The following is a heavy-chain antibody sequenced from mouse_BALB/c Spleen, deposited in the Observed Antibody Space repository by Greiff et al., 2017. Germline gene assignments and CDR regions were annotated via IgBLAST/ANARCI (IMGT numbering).Heavy chain of an antibody. Sequence: VQLQQSGAELVRPGTSVKISCKASGYTFTNYWLGWVKQRPGHGLEWIGDIYPGGGYTNYNEKFKGKATLTADTSSSTAYMQLSSLTSEDSAVYFCAKAYYGNADYAMDYWGQGTSVTVSS. V-gene: IGHV1-63*02. CDR3: AKAYYGNADYAMDY. D-gene: IGHD2-10*01. CDR1: GYTFTNYW. J-gene: IGHJ4*01. CDR2: IYPGGGYT.